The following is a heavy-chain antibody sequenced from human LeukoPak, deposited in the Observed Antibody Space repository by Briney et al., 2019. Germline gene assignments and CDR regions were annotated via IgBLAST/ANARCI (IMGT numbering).Heavy chain of an antibody. V-gene: IGHV3-30*04. CDR3: VRTESSGLHVFDT. CDR2: ISYDGSNK. J-gene: IGHJ3*02. CDR1: GFTFSSYA. D-gene: IGHD3-22*01. Sequence: GGSLRLSCAASGFTFSSYAMHWVRQAPGKGLEWVAVISYDGSNKYYADSVKGRFTISRDNSKNTLYLQMNSLRAEDTAVYYCVRTESSGLHVFDTWGQGTKVTVSS.